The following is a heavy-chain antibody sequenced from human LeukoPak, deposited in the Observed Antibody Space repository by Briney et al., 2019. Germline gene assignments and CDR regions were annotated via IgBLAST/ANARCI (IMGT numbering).Heavy chain of an antibody. CDR2: IYYDGST. D-gene: IGHD3-22*01. Sequence: SSETLSLTCTVSGGSISDSSYYWGWIRQPPGKGLEWIGTIYYDGSTYYNPSLKSRVAISPDTSKTHFSLRLSSVTAADTAVYYCARHGIRGYYYPPFDYWGQGTLVTVSS. V-gene: IGHV4-39*01. J-gene: IGHJ4*02. CDR1: GGSISDSSYY. CDR3: ARHGIRGYYYPPFDY.